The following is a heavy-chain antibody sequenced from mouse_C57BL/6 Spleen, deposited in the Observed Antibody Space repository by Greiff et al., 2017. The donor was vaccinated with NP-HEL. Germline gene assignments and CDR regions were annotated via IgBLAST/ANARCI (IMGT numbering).Heavy chain of an antibody. CDR1: GFTFSDYG. CDR3: ARGYRGFYYFDY. J-gene: IGHJ2*01. Sequence: EVKLVESGGGLVKPGGSLKLSCAASGFTFSDYGMHWVRQAPEKGLEWVAYISSGSSTIYYADTVKGRFTISRDNAKNTLFLQMTSLRSEDTAMYYCARGYRGFYYFDYWGQGTTLTVSS. D-gene: IGHD2-12*01. CDR2: ISSGSSTI. V-gene: IGHV5-17*01.